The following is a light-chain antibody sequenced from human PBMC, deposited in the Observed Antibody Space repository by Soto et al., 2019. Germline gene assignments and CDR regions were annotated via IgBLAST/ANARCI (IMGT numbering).Light chain of an antibody. CDR3: SSYAGSNDRWV. CDR2: EVS. CDR1: SSDIGAYNY. V-gene: IGLV2-8*01. Sequence: QSVLTQPPSASGSPGQSVTISCTGTSSDIGAYNYVSSYQQHPGKAPKLMIHEVSKRPSGVPDRFSGSKSGNTASLTVSGLQAEDEADYYCSSYAGSNDRWVFGGGTKLTVL. J-gene: IGLJ3*02.